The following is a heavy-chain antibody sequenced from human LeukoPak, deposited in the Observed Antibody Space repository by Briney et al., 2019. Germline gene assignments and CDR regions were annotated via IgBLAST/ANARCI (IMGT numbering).Heavy chain of an antibody. CDR2: INHSGST. CDR1: GGSFSGYY. CDR3: ARVSGVRGVRYYYYSYMDV. V-gene: IGHV4-34*01. D-gene: IGHD3-10*01. J-gene: IGHJ6*03. Sequence: SETLSLTCAVYGGSFSGYYWSWIRQPPGKGLEWIGEINHSGSTNYNPSLKSRVTISVDTSKNQFSLMLSSVTAADTAVYYCARVSGVRGVRYYYYSYMDVWGKGTTVTVSS.